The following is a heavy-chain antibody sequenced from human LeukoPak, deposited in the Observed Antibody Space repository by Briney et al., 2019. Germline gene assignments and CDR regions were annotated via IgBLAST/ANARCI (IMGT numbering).Heavy chain of an antibody. CDR1: GLTVRSNY. Sequence: GGSLRLSCAASGLTVRSNYMSWVRQAPGKGLEWVSVLYSDGSTYYEDSVKGRFTISRDNSKNPLSLQMNSLRTADTAVYYCAKVRWDNSGWYYLDYWGQGTLVTVSS. V-gene: IGHV3-53*05. D-gene: IGHD6-19*01. CDR3: AKVRWDNSGWYYLDY. J-gene: IGHJ4*02. CDR2: LYSDGST.